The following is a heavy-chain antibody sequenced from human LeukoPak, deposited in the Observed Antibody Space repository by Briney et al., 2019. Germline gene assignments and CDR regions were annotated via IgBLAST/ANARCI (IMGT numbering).Heavy chain of an antibody. CDR3: AKDGGSTSSRVDNWFDP. CDR2: ISGSGGST. CDR1: GFTFSSYA. D-gene: IGHD2-2*01. Sequence: GGSLRLSCAASGFTFSSYAMSWVRQAPGKGLEWVSAISGSGGSTYYADSVKGRFTISRDNSKNTLYLQMNSLRAEDTAVYYCAKDGGSTSSRVDNWFDPWGQGTLVTVSS. J-gene: IGHJ5*02. V-gene: IGHV3-23*01.